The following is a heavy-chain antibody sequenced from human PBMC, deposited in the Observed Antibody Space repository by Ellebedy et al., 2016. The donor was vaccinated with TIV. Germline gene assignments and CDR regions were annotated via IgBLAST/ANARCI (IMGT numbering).Heavy chain of an antibody. CDR3: ASPRPYGSSNYYGMDV. Sequence: GESLKISCKGSGYSFTSYWIGWVRQMPGKGLEWMGIIYPGDSDTRYSPSFQGQVTISADKSISTAYLPWSSLKASDNAMYYCASPRPYGSSNYYGMDVWGQGTTVTVSS. CDR1: GYSFTSYW. V-gene: IGHV5-51*01. D-gene: IGHD6-6*01. CDR2: IYPGDSDT. J-gene: IGHJ6*02.